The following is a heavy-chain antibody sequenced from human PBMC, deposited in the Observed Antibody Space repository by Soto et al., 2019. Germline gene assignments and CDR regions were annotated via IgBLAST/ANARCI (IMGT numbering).Heavy chain of an antibody. CDR2: ISDRGDI. Sequence: PSETLSLTCTVSGISITSSYWNWFRQSPGKGLEWIGQISDRGDINYNPPLESRVAISTGTSKNQVSLTLTAVNAADTAVYFCARGRHWFGPWGQGTLVTVSS. CDR3: ARGRHWFGP. J-gene: IGHJ5*02. CDR1: GISITSSY. V-gene: IGHV4-59*08.